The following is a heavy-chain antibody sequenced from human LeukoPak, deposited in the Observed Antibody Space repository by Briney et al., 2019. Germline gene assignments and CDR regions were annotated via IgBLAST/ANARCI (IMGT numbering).Heavy chain of an antibody. V-gene: IGHV4-34*01. CDR1: GGSFSGYY. D-gene: IGHD2-21*01. CDR3: ARDGGERPPLDY. Sequence: PSETLSLTCAVYGGSFSGYYWSWIRQPPGKGLEWIGEINHSGSTNYNPSLKSRVTISVDTSKNQFSLQLSSVTAADTAVYYCARDGGERPPLDYWGQGTLVTVSS. J-gene: IGHJ4*02. CDR2: INHSGST.